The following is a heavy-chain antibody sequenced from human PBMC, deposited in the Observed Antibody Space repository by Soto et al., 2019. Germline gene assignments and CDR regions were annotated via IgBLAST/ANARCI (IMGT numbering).Heavy chain of an antibody. CDR2: ISGSAVGT. CDR1: GFAFSNYA. CDR3: GKLRSTVVVAATNY. V-gene: IGHV3-23*01. D-gene: IGHD2-15*01. Sequence: GGSLRLSCAASGFAFSNYAMSWVRQAPGKGLEWFSTISGSAVGTYYADSVKGRFTISRDNSENTLYLQMNSLRAEDTALYYCGKLRSTVVVAATNYWGQGTLVTVSS. J-gene: IGHJ4*02.